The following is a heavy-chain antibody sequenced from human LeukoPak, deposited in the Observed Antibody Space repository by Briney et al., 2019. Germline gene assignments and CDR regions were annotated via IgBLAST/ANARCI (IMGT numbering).Heavy chain of an antibody. CDR3: ARANYYDSSGYPVEDY. CDR2: ISDRGTAI. Sequence: PGGSLRLSCAASGFAFSDYYMTWIRQAPGKGLEWVSYISDRGTAIYYADSVKGRFTMSRDNAKNSLFLQMNSLRAEDTAVYYCARANYYDSSGYPVEDYWGQGTLVTVSS. CDR1: GFAFSDYY. V-gene: IGHV3-11*01. D-gene: IGHD3-22*01. J-gene: IGHJ4*02.